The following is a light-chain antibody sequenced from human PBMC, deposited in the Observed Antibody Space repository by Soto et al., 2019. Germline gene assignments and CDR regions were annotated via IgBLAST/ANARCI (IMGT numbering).Light chain of an antibody. Sequence: DIQMTQSPSTRSASVGGRVTITCRASQSISTWLAWYQQKPGKAPKLLIYDVSTLESGVPSRFSGSGSETEFTLTISSLQPDDFATYYCQQYSSYSGFGQGTKVDIK. CDR1: QSISTW. CDR3: QQYSSYSG. J-gene: IGKJ1*01. V-gene: IGKV1-5*01. CDR2: DVS.